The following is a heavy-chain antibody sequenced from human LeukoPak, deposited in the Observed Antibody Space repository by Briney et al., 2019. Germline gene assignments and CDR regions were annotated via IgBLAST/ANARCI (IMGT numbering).Heavy chain of an antibody. CDR3: ARRDYYGSGSYSN. CDR2: INHSGST. Sequence: SATLSPTCAVYGGSFSGYYWSWIRHPPGKGRESLGEINHSGSTNYNPSLKSRVTISVDTSKNEFSLKLSSVTAADTAVYYCARRDYYGSGSYSNWGQGTLVTVSS. V-gene: IGHV4-34*01. J-gene: IGHJ4*02. CDR1: GGSFSGYY. D-gene: IGHD3-10*01.